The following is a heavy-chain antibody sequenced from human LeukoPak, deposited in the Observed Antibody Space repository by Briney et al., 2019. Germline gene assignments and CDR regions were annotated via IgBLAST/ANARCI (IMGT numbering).Heavy chain of an antibody. Sequence: PSETLSLTCTVSGGSISSGGHYWSWIRQPAGKGLEWIGRIYTSGSTNYNPSLKSRVTMSVDTSKNQFSLKLSSVTAADTAVYYCARTRGDCTNGVCYAGLFGYYYYYMDVWGKGTTVTVSS. CDR2: IYTSGST. J-gene: IGHJ6*03. D-gene: IGHD2-8*01. V-gene: IGHV4-61*02. CDR3: ARTRGDCTNGVCYAGLFGYYYYYMDV. CDR1: GGSISSGGHY.